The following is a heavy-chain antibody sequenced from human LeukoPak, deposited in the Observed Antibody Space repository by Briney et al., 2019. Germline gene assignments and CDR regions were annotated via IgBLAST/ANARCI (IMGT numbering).Heavy chain of an antibody. CDR2: IYYSGST. J-gene: IGHJ1*01. CDR3: ARDRMGIIQH. D-gene: IGHD1-26*01. Sequence: PSETLSLTCTVSGGSISSYYWSWIRQPPGKGLEWIGYIYYSGSTNYNPSLKSRVTISVDTSKNQFSLKLSSVTAADTAVYYRARDRMGIIQHWGQGTLVTVSS. V-gene: IGHV4-59*01. CDR1: GGSISSYY.